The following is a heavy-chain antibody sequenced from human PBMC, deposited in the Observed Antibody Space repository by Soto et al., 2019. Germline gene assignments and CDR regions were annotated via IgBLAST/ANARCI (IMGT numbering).Heavy chain of an antibody. CDR1: GGTFSSYT. D-gene: IGHD5-12*01. J-gene: IGHJ4*02. V-gene: IGHV1-69*02. CDR3: ARREMATINVDY. CDR2: IIPILGIA. Sequence: QVQLVQSGAEVKKPGSSVKVSCKASGGTFSSYTISWVRQAPGQGLEWMGRIIPILGIANYAQKFQGRVTITADKSTSTAYMELSSLRSEDTAVYYCARREMATINVDYWGQGTLVTVSS.